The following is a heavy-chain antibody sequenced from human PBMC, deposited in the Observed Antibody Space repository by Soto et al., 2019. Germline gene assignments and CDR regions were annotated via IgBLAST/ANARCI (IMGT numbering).Heavy chain of an antibody. CDR3: VGSSGWYFDAFDI. V-gene: IGHV3-23*01. J-gene: IGHJ3*02. Sequence: EVQLLESGGGLVQPGGSLRLSCAASGFTFSSYAMSWVRQAPGKGLEWVSAISGSGGSTYYADSVKGRFTISRDNSKNTLSLQMNSLRAEDTAVYYCVGSSGWYFDAFDIWGQGTMVTVSS. CDR2: ISGSGGST. D-gene: IGHD6-19*01. CDR1: GFTFSSYA.